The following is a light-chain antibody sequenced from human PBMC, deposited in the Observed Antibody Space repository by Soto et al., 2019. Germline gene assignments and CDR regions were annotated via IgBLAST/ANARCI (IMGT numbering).Light chain of an antibody. Sequence: EIVLTQSPATLSLSPGDRATLSCRASQSVSSYLAWYQQKPGQAPRLLIYDASNRATGIPARFSGSGSGTDFTLTISSREPEDFAVYYCQQRSNWPPLTFGGGTKVEIK. V-gene: IGKV3-11*01. CDR3: QQRSNWPPLT. CDR1: QSVSSY. CDR2: DAS. J-gene: IGKJ4*01.